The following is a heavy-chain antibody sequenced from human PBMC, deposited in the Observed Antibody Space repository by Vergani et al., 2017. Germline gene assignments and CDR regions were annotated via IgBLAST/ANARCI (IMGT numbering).Heavy chain of an antibody. CDR3: ARGLGSSSGRYFDL. V-gene: IGHV3-48*01. D-gene: IGHD6-13*01. Sequence: EVQLVESGGGLVQPGGSLRLSCAASGFTFSSYSMNWVRQAPGKGLEWVSYISSSSSYTNYADSVKGRFTISVDTSKNQFSLKLSSVTAADTAVYYCARGLGSSSGRYFDLWGRGTLVTVSS. CDR1: GFTFSSYS. J-gene: IGHJ2*01. CDR2: ISSSSSYT.